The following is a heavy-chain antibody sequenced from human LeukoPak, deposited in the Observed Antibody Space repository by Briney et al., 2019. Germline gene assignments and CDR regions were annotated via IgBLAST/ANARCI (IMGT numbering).Heavy chain of an antibody. Sequence: ASVKVSCKASGYTFSSYGITWVRQAPGQGLEWMGWISAYNGNTNYARKLQGRVTMTTDTSTRTAYMELRSLRSDDTAVYFCARPEYSSSSVIGYWGQGTLVTVSS. V-gene: IGHV1-18*01. CDR3: ARPEYSSSSVIGY. D-gene: IGHD6-6*01. J-gene: IGHJ4*02. CDR2: ISAYNGNT. CDR1: GYTFSSYG.